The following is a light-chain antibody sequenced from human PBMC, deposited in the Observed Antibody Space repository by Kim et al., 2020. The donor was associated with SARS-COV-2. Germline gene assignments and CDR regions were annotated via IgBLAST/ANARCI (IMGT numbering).Light chain of an antibody. V-gene: IGLV3-1*01. CDR1: QLGDKY. J-gene: IGLJ2*01. Sequence: SYELTQPPSVSVSPGQTASITCSGDQLGDKYVCWYQQRPGQSPVLVIYQDKNRPSGIPERFSGSNSGNTATLTISGTQAMDEADYYCQAWDTTVGFGGG. CDR2: QDK. CDR3: QAWDTTVG.